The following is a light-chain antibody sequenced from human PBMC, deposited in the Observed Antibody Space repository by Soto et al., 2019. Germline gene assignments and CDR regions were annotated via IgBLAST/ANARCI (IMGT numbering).Light chain of an antibody. CDR1: SSDVGGYNL. J-gene: IGLJ1*01. CDR2: DVN. Sequence: QSALTQPASVSGSPGQSITISCTGTSSDVGGYNLVSWYQQYPDKAPKLMIFDVNTRPSGVSNRFSGSKSGNTASLTISGLQAEAEADSYCSSYKSSSTRPYVFGTGTQVTVL. CDR3: SSYKSSSTRPYV. V-gene: IGLV2-14*01.